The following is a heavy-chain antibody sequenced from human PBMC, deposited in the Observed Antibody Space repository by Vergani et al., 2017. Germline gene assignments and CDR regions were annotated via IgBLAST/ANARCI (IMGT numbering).Heavy chain of an antibody. CDR1: GYTFTGYY. CDR2: INHNSGGT. D-gene: IGHD2-15*01. V-gene: IGHV1-2*02. J-gene: IGHJ5*02. Sequence: QVQLVQSGAEVKKPGASVKVSCKASGYTFTGYYMHWVRQAPGQGLEWMGWINHNSGGTNYAQKFQGRVTMTRDTSISTAYMELSRLRSDDTAVYYCARFEAAYNCFDPWGQGTLVTVSS. CDR3: ARFEAAYNCFDP.